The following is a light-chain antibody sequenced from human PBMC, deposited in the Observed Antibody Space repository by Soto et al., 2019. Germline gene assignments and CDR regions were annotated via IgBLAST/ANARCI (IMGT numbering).Light chain of an antibody. V-gene: IGLV1-47*01. CDR1: SSNIGSNY. J-gene: IGLJ3*02. CDR2: RNS. CDR3: AAWDNSLSGL. Sequence: QPVLTQPPSASGTPGQRVTISCSGSSSNIGSNYVYWFQQLPGTAPKLLIYRNSQRPSGVPDRFSGSKSGTSASLAISGLRSEDEADYYCAAWDNSLSGLFGGGTKLTVL.